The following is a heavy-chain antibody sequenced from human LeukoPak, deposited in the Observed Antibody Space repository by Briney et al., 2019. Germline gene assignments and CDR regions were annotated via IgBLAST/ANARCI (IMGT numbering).Heavy chain of an antibody. CDR2: FDPEDGET. V-gene: IGHV1-24*01. CDR3: ATDPRITMVRGASGNWYFDY. Sequence: ASVKVSCKVSGYTLTELSIHWVRQAPGKGLEWMGGFDPEDGETIYAQKFQGRVTMTEDTSTDTAYMELSSLRSEDTAVYYCATDPRITMVRGASGNWYFDYRGQGTLVTVSS. D-gene: IGHD3-10*01. CDR1: GYTLTELS. J-gene: IGHJ4*02.